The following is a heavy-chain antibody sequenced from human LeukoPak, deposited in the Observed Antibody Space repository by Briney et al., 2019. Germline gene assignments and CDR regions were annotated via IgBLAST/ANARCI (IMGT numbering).Heavy chain of an antibody. Sequence: ASVKVSFTASGYIFTAYYIHWLRQAPGHGLEWMGWINPNSGGTSFALNFQGRVTLTRDTSISTVYMELSRLRSDDTAVYYCARDLRGGALGAFDIWGQGTMVTVSS. D-gene: IGHD3-16*01. V-gene: IGHV1-2*02. CDR3: ARDLRGGALGAFDI. CDR1: GYIFTAYY. CDR2: INPNSGGT. J-gene: IGHJ3*02.